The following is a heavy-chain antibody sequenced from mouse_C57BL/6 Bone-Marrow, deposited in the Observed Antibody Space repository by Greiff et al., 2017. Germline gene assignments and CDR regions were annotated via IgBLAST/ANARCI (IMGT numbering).Heavy chain of an antibody. D-gene: IGHD3-2*02. CDR2: ILPGSGSP. V-gene: IGHV1-9*01. Sequence: QVQLQQSGAELMKPGASVKLSCKATGYTFTGYWIEWVKQRPGHGLEWIGEILPGSGSPKYNEKFKGKATFTADTSSNTAYMQLSSLTTEDSAIYYCAIDSSGSRGYWGQGTTLTVSS. J-gene: IGHJ2*01. CDR3: AIDSSGSRGY. CDR1: GYTFTGYW.